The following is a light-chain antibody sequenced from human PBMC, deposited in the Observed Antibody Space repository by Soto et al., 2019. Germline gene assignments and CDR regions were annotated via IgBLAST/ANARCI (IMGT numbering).Light chain of an antibody. CDR3: CSYAGTPRYV. J-gene: IGLJ1*01. CDR1: SGDVGYYNY. CDR2: DVT. Sequence: QYALTQPRSVSGSPGQSVTISCTGTSGDVGYYNYVSWYQQHPGKAPKVMIYDVTERPSGVPDRFSGSKSGNTASLTISGLQAEDEADYYCCSYAGTPRYVLGTGTKLTVL. V-gene: IGLV2-11*01.